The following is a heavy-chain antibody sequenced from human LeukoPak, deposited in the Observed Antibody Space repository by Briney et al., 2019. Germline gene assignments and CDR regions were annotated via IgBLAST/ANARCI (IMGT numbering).Heavy chain of an antibody. CDR1: GFAFSSYA. CDR2: ISNDGRNK. V-gene: IGHV3-30*04. J-gene: IGHJ4*02. Sequence: GGSLRLSCAVSGFAFSSYAMHWVRQAPGKGLEWVTVISNDGRNKYYADSVKGRFTISRDNSKNTLYLQMNSLRAEDTALYYCARDPVSTALQINSDYWGQGTLVTVSS. CDR3: ARDPVSTALQINSDY. D-gene: IGHD5-18*01.